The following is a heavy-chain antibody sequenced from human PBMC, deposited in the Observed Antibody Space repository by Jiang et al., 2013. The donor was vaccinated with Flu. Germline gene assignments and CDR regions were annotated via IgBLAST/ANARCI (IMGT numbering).Heavy chain of an antibody. Sequence: VVQPGRSLRLSCAASGFAFSSYAMHWVRQAPGKGLEWVAVISYDGSNKYYADSVKGRFTISRDNSKNTLYLQMNSLRAEDTAVYYCAREMDDYWGQGTLVTVSS. CDR1: GFAFSSYA. CDR2: ISYDGSNK. CDR3: AREMDDY. J-gene: IGHJ4*02. D-gene: IGHD2-8*01. V-gene: IGHV3-30-3*01.